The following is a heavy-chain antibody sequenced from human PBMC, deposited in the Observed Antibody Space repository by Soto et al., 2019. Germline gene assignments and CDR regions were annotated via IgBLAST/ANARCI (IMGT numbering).Heavy chain of an antibody. D-gene: IGHD2-21*02. V-gene: IGHV4-59*08. CDR2: IYYSGST. Sequence: SETLSLTCTVSGGSISSYYWSWIRQPPGKELRYIGYIYYSGSTNYNPSLKRRVTIPDDTSTNQFSLTLSSVTAADTAVYYCARVRGVVVTGGPDYWGQGTLVTVSS. J-gene: IGHJ4*02. CDR3: ARVRGVVVTGGPDY. CDR1: GGSISSYY.